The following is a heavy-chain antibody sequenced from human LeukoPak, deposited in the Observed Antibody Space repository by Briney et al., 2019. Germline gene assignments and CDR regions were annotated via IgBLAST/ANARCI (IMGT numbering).Heavy chain of an antibody. J-gene: IGHJ4*02. CDR1: GFTFDDYV. V-gene: IGHV3-20*03. Sequence: AVGSPRLSSAASGFTFDDYVMTWVREARGKGLEWVSGINWKDHSTGYANSVRGRFTISRDTAKTSLYLQMNSLRAEETALYYGAKRKGPYASGSYYDSWGQGTLVTVSS. CDR2: INWKDHST. D-gene: IGHD3-10*01. CDR3: AKRKGPYASGSYYDS.